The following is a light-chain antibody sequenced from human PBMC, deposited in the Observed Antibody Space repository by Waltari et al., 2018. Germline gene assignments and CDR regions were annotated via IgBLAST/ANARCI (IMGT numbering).Light chain of an antibody. CDR3: QQSYSIPPL. CDR1: QSISSY. Sequence: DIQMTQSRSSLSASVGDRVTITCRASQSISSYLNWYQQKPGKAPKLLIYAASCLQGGVPSRFSGSASGTDFTLIISSLQPEDFATYYCQQSYSIPPLFGGGTKVEIK. CDR2: AAS. V-gene: IGKV1-39*01. J-gene: IGKJ4*01.